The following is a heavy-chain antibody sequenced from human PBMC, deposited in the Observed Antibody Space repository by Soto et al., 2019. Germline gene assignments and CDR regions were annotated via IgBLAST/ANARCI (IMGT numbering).Heavy chain of an antibody. J-gene: IGHJ5*01. CDR3: AKGPVFGVGSGFDS. CDR2: IAYDEFNK. V-gene: IGHV3-30*18. D-gene: IGHD3-3*01. Sequence: QVQLVESGGGVVQPGRSLRLSCAASGFTFSSYGMHWVRQAPGKGLEWVALIAYDEFNKYYADSVKGRFTISRDNSKNTLYLKMNSLTVEDSAVYYCAKGPVFGVGSGFDSWGQGILVTVAS. CDR1: GFTFSSYG.